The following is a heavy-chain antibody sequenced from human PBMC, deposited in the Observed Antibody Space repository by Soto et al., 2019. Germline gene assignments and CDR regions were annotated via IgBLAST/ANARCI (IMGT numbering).Heavy chain of an antibody. D-gene: IGHD3-16*01. CDR1: GFSFSTYN. V-gene: IGHV3-21*01. CDR3: VRQQYDFLVDP. Sequence: EVQLVESGGGLVKPGGSLRLSCAASGFSFSTYNMNWVRQAPGKGLEWVSSIDASSTHIYYADSVKGRFTISRDNGKSSLYLQMDSLRAEDTALYYCVRQQYDFLVDPWGQGTPVTVSS. J-gene: IGHJ5*02. CDR2: IDASSTHI.